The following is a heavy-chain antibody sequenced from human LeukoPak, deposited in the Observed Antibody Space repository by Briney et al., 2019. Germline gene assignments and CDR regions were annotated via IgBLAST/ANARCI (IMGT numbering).Heavy chain of an antibody. Sequence: GGSLRLSCAASGFTFSDYYMSWICQAPGKGLEWVSYISSSGSTIYYADSVKGRFTISRDNAKNSLYLQMNSLRAEDTAVYYCARDQSDRSDYDILTGYPGTPWNDAFDIWGQGTMVTVSS. D-gene: IGHD3-9*01. CDR2: ISSSGSTI. CDR1: GFTFSDYY. V-gene: IGHV3-11*01. J-gene: IGHJ3*02. CDR3: ARDQSDRSDYDILTGYPGTPWNDAFDI.